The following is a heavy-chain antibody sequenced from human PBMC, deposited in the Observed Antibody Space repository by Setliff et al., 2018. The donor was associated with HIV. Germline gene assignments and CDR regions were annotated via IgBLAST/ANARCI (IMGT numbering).Heavy chain of an antibody. Sequence: SETLSLTCNVSGGSISSGIQYWGWVRQSPGKGLEWIGTISYSGNAYYNPSLKSRLSISVDTSKKHFSLKLSSVTAAYTAVYYCAADTGFYFDSTGYSTAFDIWGPGTMVTVSS. D-gene: IGHD3-22*01. J-gene: IGHJ3*02. V-gene: IGHV4-39*07. CDR1: GGSISSGIQY. CDR2: ISYSGNA. CDR3: AADTGFYFDSTGYSTAFDI.